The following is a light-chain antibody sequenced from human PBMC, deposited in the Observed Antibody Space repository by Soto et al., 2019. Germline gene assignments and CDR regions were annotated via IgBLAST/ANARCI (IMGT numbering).Light chain of an antibody. Sequence: QSALTQPRSVSGSPGQSVTISCTGTSSDVGGYNYVSWYQQHPGEAPKLMIYDVSERPSGVPDRFSGSKSGNTASLTISGLQAEDEADYYCCSYAGSYTDVFGAGTKLTVL. CDR3: CSYAGSYTDV. J-gene: IGLJ1*01. V-gene: IGLV2-11*01. CDR1: SSDVGGYNY. CDR2: DVS.